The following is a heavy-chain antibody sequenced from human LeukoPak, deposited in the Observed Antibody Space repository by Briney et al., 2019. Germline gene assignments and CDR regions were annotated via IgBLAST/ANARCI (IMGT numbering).Heavy chain of an antibody. Sequence: PGGSLRLSCTASGFTFSDTWMSWVRQAPGKGLEWVGRIKSTTNGGTTDYAAPVKGRFTISRDDSKNTLYLQMNSLKTEDTAVYYCTIDAYDLTGTTLDYWGQGTLVTVSS. D-gene: IGHD1-20*01. CDR1: GFTFSDTW. CDR2: IKSTTNGGTT. J-gene: IGHJ4*02. CDR3: TIDAYDLTGTTLDY. V-gene: IGHV3-15*01.